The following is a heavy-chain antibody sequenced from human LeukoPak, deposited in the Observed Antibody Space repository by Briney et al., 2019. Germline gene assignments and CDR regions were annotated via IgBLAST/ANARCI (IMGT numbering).Heavy chain of an antibody. CDR1: GFTFSIYA. D-gene: IGHD6-19*01. CDR3: AKAYRIAVAAPFDP. Sequence: GGSLRLSCAASGFTFSIYAMGWVRQAPGKGLEWVSAISGSGGSTYYADSVKGRFTISRDNSKNTLYLQMNSLRAEDTAVYYCAKAYRIAVAAPFDPWGQGTLVTVSS. CDR2: ISGSGGST. J-gene: IGHJ5*02. V-gene: IGHV3-23*01.